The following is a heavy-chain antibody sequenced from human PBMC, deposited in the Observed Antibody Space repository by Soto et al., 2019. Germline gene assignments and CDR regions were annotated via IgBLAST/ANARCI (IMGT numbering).Heavy chain of an antibody. Sequence: AAVKFSCKASGYTFTGHYIHWVRQAPEQGPEWMGEIGPESGATRYAQRFQGRVTMTRDMSITTVYMELNNLSPDDTAVYYCGRGRSGQIVVFYWGQGTPVTVSS. CDR2: IGPESGAT. J-gene: IGHJ4*02. CDR1: GYTFTGHY. V-gene: IGHV1-2*02. CDR3: GRGRSGQIVVFY. D-gene: IGHD1-26*01.